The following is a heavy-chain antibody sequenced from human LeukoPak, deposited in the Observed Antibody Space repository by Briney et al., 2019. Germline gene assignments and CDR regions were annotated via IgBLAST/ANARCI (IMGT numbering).Heavy chain of an antibody. V-gene: IGHV1-69*04. J-gene: IGHJ6*02. CDR2: IIPILGIA. CDR3: ARDRAQGVPADRDYYYYGMDV. Sequence: ASVKVSCKASGGTFSSYAISWVRQAPGQGLEWMGRIIPILGIANYAQKFQGRVTITADKSTSTAYMELSSLRSEDTAVYYCARDRAQGVPADRDYYYYGMDVWGQGTTVTVSS. CDR1: GGTFSSYA. D-gene: IGHD2-2*01.